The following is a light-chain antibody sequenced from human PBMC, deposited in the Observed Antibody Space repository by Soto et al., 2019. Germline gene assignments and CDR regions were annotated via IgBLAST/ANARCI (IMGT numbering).Light chain of an antibody. CDR3: QQYKSWPPIT. V-gene: IGKV3-15*01. Sequence: EVVLSQSPGTLSLSPGEGVTLSCRASQTVPSRIAWYQQKPGQAPSLLICGASTRATGVPDRFSGTGSGTEFTLTISSLKSEDYAVYYCQQYKSWPPITFGQGTRLEN. CDR1: QTVPSR. CDR2: GAS. J-gene: IGKJ5*01.